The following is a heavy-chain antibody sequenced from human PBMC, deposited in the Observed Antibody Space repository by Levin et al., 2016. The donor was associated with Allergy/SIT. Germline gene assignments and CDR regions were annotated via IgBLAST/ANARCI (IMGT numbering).Heavy chain of an antibody. Sequence: WIRQPPGKGLEWVSAISGSGGSTYYADSVKGRFTISRDNSKNTLYLQMNSLRAEDTAVYYCAKDIDILTGYYECRFDYWGQGTLVTVSS. CDR3: AKDIDILTGYYECRFDY. CDR2: ISGSGGST. V-gene: IGHV3-23*01. J-gene: IGHJ4*02. D-gene: IGHD3-9*01.